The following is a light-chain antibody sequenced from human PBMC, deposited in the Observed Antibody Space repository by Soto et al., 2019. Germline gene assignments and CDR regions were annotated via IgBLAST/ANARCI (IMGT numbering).Light chain of an antibody. J-gene: IGKJ5*01. CDR2: GAY. CDR3: QQYGSSPLVT. Sequence: ELVLTQSPGTLSLSPGERATLSCRASQRVSSSSLAWNQHKPDQAPRLLIYGAYSTATGIPDRFSGSGSGTDFTLTISRLEPEDFALYYCQQYGSSPLVTFGQGTRLEI. V-gene: IGKV3-20*01. CDR1: QRVSSSS.